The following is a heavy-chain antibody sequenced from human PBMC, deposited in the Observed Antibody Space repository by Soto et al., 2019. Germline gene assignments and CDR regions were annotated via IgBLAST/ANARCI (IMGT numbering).Heavy chain of an antibody. CDR2: ISAYNGNT. CDR1: GYTFTSYG. Sequence: QVQLVQSGAEVKKPGASVKVSCKASGYTFTSYGISWVRQAPGQGLEWVGWISAYNGNTNYAQKLQGRVTMTTDTSTRTAYMEQSGRRLDDTAVYYGGRGHSRRGFDYWGKGTLVTVSS. D-gene: IGHD6-13*01. CDR3: GRGHSRRGFDY. J-gene: IGHJ4*02. V-gene: IGHV1-18*01.